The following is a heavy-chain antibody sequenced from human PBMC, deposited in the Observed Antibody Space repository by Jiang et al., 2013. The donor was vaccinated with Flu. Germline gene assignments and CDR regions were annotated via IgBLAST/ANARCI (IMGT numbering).Heavy chain of an antibody. CDR3: AAVGGIRATGDY. CDR2: IVVGSGNT. D-gene: IGHD3-10*01. CDR1: TFTSSA. Sequence: TFTSSAMQWVRQARGQRLEWIGWIVVGSGNTNYAQKFQERVTITRDMSTSTAYMELSSLRSEDTAVYYCAAVGGIRATGDYWGQGTLVTVSS. J-gene: IGHJ4*02. V-gene: IGHV1-58*02.